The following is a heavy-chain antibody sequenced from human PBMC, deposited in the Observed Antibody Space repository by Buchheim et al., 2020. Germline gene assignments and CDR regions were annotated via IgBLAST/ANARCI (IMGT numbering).Heavy chain of an antibody. D-gene: IGHD3-10*01. CDR2: ISSSSTI. CDR1: GFTFSSYS. J-gene: IGHJ3*02. CDR3: ARVRGEIGEDAFDI. Sequence: EVQLVESGGGLVQPGGSLRLSCAASGFTFSSYSMNWVRQAPGKGLEWVSYISSSSTIYYADSVKGRFTISRDNAKNSLYLQMNSLRAEDTAVYYCARVRGEIGEDAFDIWGQGT. V-gene: IGHV3-48*01.